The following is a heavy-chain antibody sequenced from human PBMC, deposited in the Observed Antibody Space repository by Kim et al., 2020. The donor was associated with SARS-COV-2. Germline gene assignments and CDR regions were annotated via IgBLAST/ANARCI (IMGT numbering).Heavy chain of an antibody. J-gene: IGHJ4*02. Sequence: SETLSLTCTVSGGSVSSGSYYWSWIRQPPGKGLEWIGYIYYSGSTNYNPSLKSRVTISVDTSKNQFSLKLSSVTAADTAVYYCARRPRGSGSFTFDYWGQGTLVTISS. D-gene: IGHD3-10*01. CDR3: ARRPRGSGSFTFDY. CDR1: GGSVSSGSYY. V-gene: IGHV4-61*01. CDR2: IYYSGST.